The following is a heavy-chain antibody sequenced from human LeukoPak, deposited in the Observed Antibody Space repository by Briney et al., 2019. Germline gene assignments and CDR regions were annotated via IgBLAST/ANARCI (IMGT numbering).Heavy chain of an antibody. V-gene: IGHV1-69*05. CDR2: IISIFGTA. CDR3: ASYSSGWSYYYYMDV. CDR1: GGTFSSYA. D-gene: IGHD6-19*01. J-gene: IGHJ6*03. Sequence: ASVKVSCKASGGTFSSYAISWVRQAPAQGLEWMGRIISIFGTANYAQKFQGRVTITTDESTSTAYMELSSLRSEDKAVYYCASYSSGWSYYYYMDVWGKGTTVTVSS.